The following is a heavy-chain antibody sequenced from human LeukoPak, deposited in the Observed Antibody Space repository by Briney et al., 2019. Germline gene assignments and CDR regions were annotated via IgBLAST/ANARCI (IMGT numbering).Heavy chain of an antibody. V-gene: IGHV4-59*08. D-gene: IGHD3-3*01. Sequence: SETLSLTCTVSGGSISSYYWSWIRQPPGKGLEWIGYIYYSGSTNYNPSLKSRVTISVDTSKNQFSLKLSSVTAADTAVYYCARQYDFWSGYLDYWGQGTLVTVSS. J-gene: IGHJ4*02. CDR1: GGSISSYY. CDR2: IYYSGST. CDR3: ARQYDFWSGYLDY.